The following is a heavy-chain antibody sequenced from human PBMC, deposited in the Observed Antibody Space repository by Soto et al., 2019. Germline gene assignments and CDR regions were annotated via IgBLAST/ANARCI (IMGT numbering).Heavy chain of an antibody. J-gene: IGHJ6*02. D-gene: IGHD2-2*01. CDR1: GFTFSSYW. CDR3: ARDEVVVVPAAMSYYYYYGMDV. Sequence: GGSLRLSCAASGFTFSSYWMSWVRQAPGKGLEWVANIKQDGSEKYYVDSVKGRFTISRDDAKNSLYLQMNSLRAEDTAVYYCARDEVVVVPAAMSYYYYYGMDVWGQGTTVTVSS. V-gene: IGHV3-7*03. CDR2: IKQDGSEK.